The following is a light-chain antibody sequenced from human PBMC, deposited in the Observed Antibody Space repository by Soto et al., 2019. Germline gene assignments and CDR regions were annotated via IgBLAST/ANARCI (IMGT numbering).Light chain of an antibody. CDR1: QSVSSY. CDR2: DAS. V-gene: IGKV3-11*01. CDR3: QQRSNWPVT. J-gene: IGKJ1*01. Sequence: EIVLTQSPATLSLSPGEGATLSCRASQSVSSYLAWYQQKPGQAPRLLIYDASNRATGIPARFSGSGSGTDFTLIISSLEPEDFALYYCQQRSNWPVTFGLGTKVEV.